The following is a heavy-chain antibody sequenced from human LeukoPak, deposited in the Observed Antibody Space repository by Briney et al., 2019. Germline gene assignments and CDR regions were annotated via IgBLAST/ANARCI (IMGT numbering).Heavy chain of an antibody. D-gene: IGHD5-12*01. J-gene: IGHJ4*02. V-gene: IGHV4-31*03. CDR3: ARDTRIEWLRFLDY. CDR1: GDSISNGGSISHGGPY. Sequence: PSETLSLTCTVSGDSISNGGSISHGGPYWSWIRQFPGKGLEWIGYIYHSGNTYYNPSLESRVTMSVDTSENRFSLKVNSVTAADTAIYYCARDTRIEWLRFLDYWGQGILVTVSS. CDR2: IYHSGNT.